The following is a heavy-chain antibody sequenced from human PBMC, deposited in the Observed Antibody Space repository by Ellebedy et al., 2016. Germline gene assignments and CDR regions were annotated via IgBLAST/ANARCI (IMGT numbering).Heavy chain of an antibody. D-gene: IGHD1-1*01. V-gene: IGHV3-30*04. J-gene: IGHJ6*02. Sequence: GESLKISXAASGFTFSSYAMHWVRQAPGKGLEWVAVISYDGSNKYYADSVKGRFTISRDNSKNTLYLQMNSLRAEDTAVYYCARDQTGTTPATSFYYYGMDVWGQGTTVTVSS. CDR3: ARDQTGTTPATSFYYYGMDV. CDR1: GFTFSSYA. CDR2: ISYDGSNK.